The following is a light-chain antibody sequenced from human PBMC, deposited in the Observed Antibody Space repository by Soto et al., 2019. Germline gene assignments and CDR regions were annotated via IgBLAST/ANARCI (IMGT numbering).Light chain of an antibody. V-gene: IGKV3-11*01. CDR3: QQRSNWLYT. CDR1: QSVSSS. Sequence: EIVLTQSPATLPLSPGERATLSCRASQSVSSSLAWYQQKPGQAPRLLIYDASNRATGIPARFSGSGSGTDFTLTISSLEPEDFAVYYCQQRSNWLYTFGQGTKLEIK. J-gene: IGKJ2*01. CDR2: DAS.